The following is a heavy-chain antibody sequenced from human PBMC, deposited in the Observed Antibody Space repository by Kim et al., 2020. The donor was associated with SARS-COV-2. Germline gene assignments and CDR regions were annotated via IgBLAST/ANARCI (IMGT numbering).Heavy chain of an antibody. Sequence: SETLSLTCAVYGGSFSGYYWSWIRQPPGKGLEWIGEINHSGSTNYNPSLKSRVTISVDTSKNQFSLKLSSVTAADTAVYYCARAISQGRCSGGSCGVDYWGQGTLVTVSS. CDR1: GGSFSGYY. V-gene: IGHV4-34*01. D-gene: IGHD2-15*01. CDR2: INHSGST. CDR3: ARAISQGRCSGGSCGVDY. J-gene: IGHJ4*02.